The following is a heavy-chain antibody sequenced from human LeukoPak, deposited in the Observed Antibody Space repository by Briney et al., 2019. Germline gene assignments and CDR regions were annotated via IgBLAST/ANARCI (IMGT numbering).Heavy chain of an antibody. CDR1: GYTFTSYD. CDR2: INPSGGST. J-gene: IGHJ4*02. D-gene: IGHD5-24*01. CDR3: ATAVEMATIDY. V-gene: IGHV1-46*01. Sequence: ASVKVSCKASGYTFTSYDINWVRQAPGQGLEWMGIINPSGGSTSYAQKFQGRVTMTRDTSTSTVYMELSSLRSEDTAVYYCATAVEMATIDYWGQGTLVTVSS.